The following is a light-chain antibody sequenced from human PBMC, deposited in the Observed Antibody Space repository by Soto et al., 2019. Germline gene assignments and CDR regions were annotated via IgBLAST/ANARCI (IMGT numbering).Light chain of an antibody. Sequence: EVALSQSTGTLSLSPGERATLSCMASQSVSSSYLAWYQQKPGQAPRLLIYGASNRATGIPDRFSGSGSGTDFTLTISRLEPEDFAVYYCQQYGSSGTFGQGTNVDI. CDR2: GAS. CDR1: QSVSSSY. J-gene: IGKJ1*01. CDR3: QQYGSSGT. V-gene: IGKV3-20*01.